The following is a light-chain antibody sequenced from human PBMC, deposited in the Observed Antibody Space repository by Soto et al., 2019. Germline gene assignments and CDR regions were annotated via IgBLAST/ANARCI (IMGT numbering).Light chain of an antibody. CDR3: QQYNSWPQT. J-gene: IGKJ1*01. CDR1: QSIGYY. Sequence: EIVLTQSPATLSLSPGERATLSCRASQSIGYYLAWYQEKPGQAPRLLIYGASTRATGIPARFSGSGSGTEFTLTISSLQSEDFAVYYCQQYNSWPQTFGQGTKVDI. V-gene: IGKV3-15*01. CDR2: GAS.